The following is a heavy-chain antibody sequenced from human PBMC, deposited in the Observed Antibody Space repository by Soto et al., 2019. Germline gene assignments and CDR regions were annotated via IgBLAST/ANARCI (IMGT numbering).Heavy chain of an antibody. CDR1: GYTFTGYY. D-gene: IGHD2-8*01. CDR3: ARGPRIVLMVYAIFHY. J-gene: IGHJ4*02. CDR2: INPNSGGT. V-gene: IGHV1-2*02. Sequence: ASVKVSCKASGYTFTGYYMHWVRQARGQGLEWMGWINPNSGGTNYAQKFQGRVTMTRDTSIGTAYMELSRLRSDDTAVYYCARGPRIVLMVYAIFHYWGQGTLVTVSS.